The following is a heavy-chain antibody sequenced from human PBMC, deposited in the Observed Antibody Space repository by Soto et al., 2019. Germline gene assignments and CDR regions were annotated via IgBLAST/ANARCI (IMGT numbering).Heavy chain of an antibody. CDR3: AYRPSLDWGHFDS. D-gene: IGHD7-27*01. J-gene: IGHJ4*02. CDR1: GFSLSTTGVG. V-gene: IGHV2-5*02. Sequence: QITLKESGPTLVKPTQTLTLTCTFSGFSLSTTGVGVGWIRQPPGKALECLALIYWDDDNRYSPSLTNRLTITKDTSKNQVVLTMTNMHPVDTGTYFCAYRPSLDWGHFDSWGQGTLVTVSS. CDR2: IYWDDDN.